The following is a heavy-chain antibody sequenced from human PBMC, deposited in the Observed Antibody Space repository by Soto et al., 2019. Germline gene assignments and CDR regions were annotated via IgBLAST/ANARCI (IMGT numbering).Heavy chain of an antibody. V-gene: IGHV5-10-1*01. J-gene: IGHJ6*02. Sequence: PGGSLKISCSGSGYSFTIYWISWVRQMPWKGLEWMGRIDPSDSYTNYSPSFQGHVTISADKSISTAYLQWSSLKASDTAMYYCAGPIREYYYYGMDVWGQGTTVTVSS. CDR2: IDPSDSYT. CDR3: AGPIREYYYYGMDV. D-gene: IGHD3-3*01. CDR1: GYSFTIYW.